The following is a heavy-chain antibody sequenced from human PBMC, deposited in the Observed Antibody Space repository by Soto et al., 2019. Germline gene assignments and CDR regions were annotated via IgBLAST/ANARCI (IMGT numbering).Heavy chain of an antibody. D-gene: IGHD1-26*01. CDR3: TRLPGPNSGSYG. Sequence: EVQLVESGGGLVQPGGSLKLSFAASGFTFSGSAMHWVRQASGKGLEWVGRIRSKANSFATAYAASVKGRFTISRDDSNNTAYLQMNSLKTEDTAVYYCTRLPGPNSGSYGWGQGTLVTVSS. CDR1: GFTFSGSA. CDR2: IRSKANSFAT. J-gene: IGHJ4*02. V-gene: IGHV3-73*02.